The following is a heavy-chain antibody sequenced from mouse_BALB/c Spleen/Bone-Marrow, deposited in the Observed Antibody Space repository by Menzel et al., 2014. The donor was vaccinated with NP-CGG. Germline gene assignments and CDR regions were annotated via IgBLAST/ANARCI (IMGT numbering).Heavy chain of an antibody. J-gene: IGHJ1*01. CDR3: AKGKDGSSPYFDV. V-gene: IGHV1-80*01. D-gene: IGHD1-1*01. CDR1: GYAFSSYW. Sequence: VQLQQSGPELVKPGASVKISCKASGYAFSSYWMNWVKQRPGKGLAWLRQMYPGDDDTNFNGKFKGKATLTADKSSSTVYMQLSSLTSEGSAVYFCAKGKDGSSPYFDVWGAGTTVTVSS. CDR2: MYPGDDDT.